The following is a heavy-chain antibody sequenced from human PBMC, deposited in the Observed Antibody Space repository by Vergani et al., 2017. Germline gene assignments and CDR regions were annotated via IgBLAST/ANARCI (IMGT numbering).Heavy chain of an antibody. CDR1: GFTFDDYG. J-gene: IGHJ5*02. V-gene: IGHV3-20*04. Sequence: EVQLVESGGGVVRPGGSLRLSCAASGFTFDDYGMSWVRQAPGKGLEWVSGINWNGGSTGYADSVKGRFTISRDNAKNSLYLQMNSLRAEDTAVYYCAKDSGYKDQNWFDPWGQGTLVTVSS. CDR2: INWNGGST. CDR3: AKDSGYKDQNWFDP. D-gene: IGHD5-12*01.